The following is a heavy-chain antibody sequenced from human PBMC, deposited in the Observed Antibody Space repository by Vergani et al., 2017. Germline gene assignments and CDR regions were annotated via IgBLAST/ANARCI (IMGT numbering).Heavy chain of an antibody. CDR3: ASGSQWLFYI. CDR2: INPSGGST. J-gene: IGHJ3*02. CDR1: GYTFTSYY. D-gene: IGHD3-22*01. Sequence: QVELVQSGAEVKKPGASVKASCKASGYTFTSYYMHWVRQAPGQGLEWMGIINPSGGSTSYAQKFQGRVTMTRDTSTSTVYMELSGLRSEDTAVYYCASGSQWLFYIWGQGTMVTVSS. V-gene: IGHV1-46*01.